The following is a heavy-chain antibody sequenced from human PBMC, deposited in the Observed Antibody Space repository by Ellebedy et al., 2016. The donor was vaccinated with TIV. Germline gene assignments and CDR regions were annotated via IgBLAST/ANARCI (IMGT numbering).Heavy chain of an antibody. Sequence: PGGSLRPSCAASGFTFSLNWMYWVRQAPGKGLEWVANIKEDGSEEYYVDSVKGRFTISRDNAKNSLYLQMNSLRAEDTAVYYCVRDLHWSYFDWGQGTLVTVSS. V-gene: IGHV3-7*03. CDR2: IKEDGSEE. CDR1: GFTFSLNW. D-gene: IGHD1-26*01. CDR3: VRDLHWSYFD. J-gene: IGHJ4*02.